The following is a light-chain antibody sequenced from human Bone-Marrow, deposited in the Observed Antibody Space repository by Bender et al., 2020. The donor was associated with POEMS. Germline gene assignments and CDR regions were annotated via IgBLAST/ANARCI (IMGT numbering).Light chain of an antibody. Sequence: QSALTQPASVSGSPGQSIAISCTGTSSDVGSYNLVSWYQQYPAQAPKLIIFDVKARPSGVSNRFSGSKSGNTASLTISWLQAEDEADYYCCSYQSREVPIIFGGGTKLTVL. J-gene: IGLJ2*01. CDR2: DVK. CDR1: SSDVGSYNL. CDR3: CSYQSREVPII. V-gene: IGLV2-23*02.